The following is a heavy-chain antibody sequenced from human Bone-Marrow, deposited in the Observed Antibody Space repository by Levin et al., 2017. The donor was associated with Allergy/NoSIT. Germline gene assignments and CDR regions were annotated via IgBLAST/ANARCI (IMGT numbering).Heavy chain of an antibody. CDR3: AKDSAGGGYYERSGFDM. Sequence: QTGGSLRLSCAASGVTFSNYGMHWVRQAPGKGLEWVAGISYDGSNKYYLESVKGRFTISRDNSKDTLSLEMNNLRAEDTAVYYCAKDSAGGGYYERSGFDMWGQGTMVTVSS. D-gene: IGHD3-22*01. CDR2: ISYDGSNK. J-gene: IGHJ3*02. CDR1: GVTFSNYG. V-gene: IGHV3-30*18.